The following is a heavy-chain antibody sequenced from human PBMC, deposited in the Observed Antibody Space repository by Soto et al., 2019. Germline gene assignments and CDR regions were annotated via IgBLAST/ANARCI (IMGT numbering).Heavy chain of an antibody. J-gene: IGHJ6*02. V-gene: IGHV7-4-1*01. Sequence: GASVKVSCKASGYTFTSYAMNWVRQAPGQGLEWMGWINTNTGNPTYAQGFTGRFVFSLDTSVSTAYLQICSLKAEDTAVYYCARDFVSSSWYGSYYYYGMDVWGQGTTVTVSS. D-gene: IGHD6-13*01. CDR1: GYTFTSYA. CDR3: ARDFVSSSWYGSYYYYGMDV. CDR2: INTNTGNP.